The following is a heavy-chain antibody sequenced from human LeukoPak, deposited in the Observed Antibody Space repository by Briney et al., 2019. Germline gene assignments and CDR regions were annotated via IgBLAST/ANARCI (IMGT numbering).Heavy chain of an antibody. J-gene: IGHJ3*02. Sequence: PGGSLRLSCAASGFTFSTSWMTWVRQAPGKGLEWVASINQDGGEIHYVDSVKGRFIISRDNSKSTLYLQMNSLTTEDTAVYYCARGDFRLEMSTTIAFDIWGLGTMVTVSS. V-gene: IGHV3-7*01. CDR2: INQDGGEI. CDR1: GFTFSTSW. CDR3: ARGDFRLEMSTTIAFDI. D-gene: IGHD1-1*01.